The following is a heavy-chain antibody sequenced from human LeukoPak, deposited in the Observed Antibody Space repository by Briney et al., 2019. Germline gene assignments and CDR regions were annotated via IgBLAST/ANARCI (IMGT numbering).Heavy chain of an antibody. CDR2: IYSGGST. Sequence: SGGSLRLCCAASGFTVSNNYMTWVRQAPGKGLEWVSLIYSGGSTYYADSVKGRFTISRDNAKNSLYLQMNSLRAEDTAVYYCARDLAAAGWGAAFDIWGQGTMVTVSS. V-gene: IGHV3-66*01. CDR1: GFTVSNNY. J-gene: IGHJ3*02. CDR3: ARDLAAAGWGAAFDI. D-gene: IGHD6-13*01.